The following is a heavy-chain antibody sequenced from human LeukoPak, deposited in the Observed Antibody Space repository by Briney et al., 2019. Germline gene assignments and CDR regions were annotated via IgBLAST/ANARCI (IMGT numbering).Heavy chain of an antibody. Sequence: GGSXXLXXAXXGFTFSNYXMHWVRQAPGKGLEWVAFIXYDGSNKYYADCVKGRFTIARDNTKKTLYVKMNRQRAEEAAVYYCAKDDYDFWSGYPGGLQHSGQGTLVTVSS. V-gene: IGHV3-30*02. D-gene: IGHD3-3*01. CDR3: AKDDYDFWSGYPGGLQH. CDR2: IXYDGSNK. CDR1: GFTFSNYX. J-gene: IGHJ1*01.